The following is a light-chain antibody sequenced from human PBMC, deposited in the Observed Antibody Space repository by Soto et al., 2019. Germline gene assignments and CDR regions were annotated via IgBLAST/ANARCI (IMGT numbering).Light chain of an antibody. J-gene: IGLJ2*01. V-gene: IGLV6-57*03. CDR3: QSYDSRSLCVV. Sequence: NFMLTQPLSVSESPGKTVTMSCTRSSGSIATNFVQWFQQRPGSAPTIVIFEDNGRPSGVPDRFSGSIDSSSNSASLTVSGLRTEDEADYYCQSYDSRSLCVVFGGGTKLTVL. CDR1: SGSIATNF. CDR2: EDN.